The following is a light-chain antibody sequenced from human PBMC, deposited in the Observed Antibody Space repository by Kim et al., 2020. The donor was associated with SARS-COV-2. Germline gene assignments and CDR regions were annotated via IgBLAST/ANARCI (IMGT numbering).Light chain of an antibody. CDR2: GKN. CDR1: SLRSYY. V-gene: IGLV3-19*01. CDR3: NSRDSNDNVL. Sequence: VALGQTVRITCQGDSLRSYYATWYQQKPGQAPIVVMYGKNNRPSGIPDRFSGSSSGNTVSLTITGTQAGDEADYYCNSRDSNDNVLFGGGTKLTVL. J-gene: IGLJ2*01.